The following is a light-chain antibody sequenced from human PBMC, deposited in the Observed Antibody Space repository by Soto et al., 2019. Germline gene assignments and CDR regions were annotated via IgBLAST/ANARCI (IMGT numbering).Light chain of an antibody. CDR1: SSDIGNNY. Sequence: HXVLTQPPSVSAAPVQKVTISCSGSSSDIGNNYVSWYQHIPGTPPKLLIYETNKRPSGIPDRFSASKSGTSASLGITGLQTGDEADYYCGTWDNSLSADVFGSGTKVTVL. J-gene: IGLJ1*01. V-gene: IGLV1-51*02. CDR2: ETN. CDR3: GTWDNSLSADV.